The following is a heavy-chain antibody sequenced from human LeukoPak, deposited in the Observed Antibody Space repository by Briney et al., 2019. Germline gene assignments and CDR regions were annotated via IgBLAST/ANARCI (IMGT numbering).Heavy chain of an antibody. V-gene: IGHV1-69*05. CDR3: ARDPGTRVVTPGVIWFDP. J-gene: IGHJ5*02. Sequence: SVKVSCKASGGTFTSYAISWVRQAPGQGLEWMGRIIPIFGTANYAQKFQGRVTITTDESTRTAYMELSSLRSEDTAVYYCARDPGTRVVTPGVIWFDPWGQGTLVTVSS. D-gene: IGHD4-23*01. CDR2: IIPIFGTA. CDR1: GGTFTSYA.